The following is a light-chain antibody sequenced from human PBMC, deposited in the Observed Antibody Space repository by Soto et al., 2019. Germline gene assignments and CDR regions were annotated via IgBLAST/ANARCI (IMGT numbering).Light chain of an antibody. CDR1: QDISNY. CDR2: DAS. V-gene: IGKV1-33*01. CDR3: QQYDNHPIT. J-gene: IGKJ5*01. Sequence: DIQLTQSTSSLSASVGDRVTITCRASQDISNYLTWYQQKPGKAPKLLIYDASNLETGVPSRFSGSGSGTDFTFTISSLQPEDIATYYCQQYDNHPITFGQGTRLDI.